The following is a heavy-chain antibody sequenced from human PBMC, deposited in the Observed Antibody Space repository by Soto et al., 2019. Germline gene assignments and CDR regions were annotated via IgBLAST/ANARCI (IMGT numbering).Heavy chain of an antibody. Sequence: QIQLVQSGAEVKKPGASVKVSCKASGYTFSSYHITWVRQAPGQGLEWMGWISAYNGNTNYAQNLQGRVTLTTDPSTSTAYMELRSLRSDDTAVYYCARDLPPVDYWGQGTLVTVAS. CDR3: ARDLPPVDY. V-gene: IGHV1-18*01. CDR2: ISAYNGNT. CDR1: GYTFSSYH. J-gene: IGHJ4*02.